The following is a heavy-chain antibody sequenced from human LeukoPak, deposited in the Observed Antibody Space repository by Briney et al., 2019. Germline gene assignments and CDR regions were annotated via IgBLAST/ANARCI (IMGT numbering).Heavy chain of an antibody. CDR3: ARLRKTRPGRPYYYYMDV. CDR2: MNPNSGNT. V-gene: IGHV1-8*01. CDR1: GYTFTSYD. Sequence: ASVKVSCKASGYTFTSYDINWVRQATGQGLEWMGWMNPNSGNTGYAQKFQGRVTMTRNTSISTAYMELSSLRSADTAVYYCARLRKTRPGRPYYYYMDVWGKGTTVTVSS. J-gene: IGHJ6*03. D-gene: IGHD6-6*01.